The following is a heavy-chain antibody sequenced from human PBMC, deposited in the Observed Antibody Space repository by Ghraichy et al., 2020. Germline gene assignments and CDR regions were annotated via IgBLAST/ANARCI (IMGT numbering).Heavy chain of an antibody. Sequence: LSLTCAASGFTFSDYYMSWIRQAPGKGLEWVSYISSSGSTIYYADSVKGRFTISRDNAKNSLYLQMNSLRAEDTAVYYCAREIYYDFWSGPRPYFDYWGQGTLVTVSS. V-gene: IGHV3-11*01. CDR1: GFTFSDYY. CDR2: ISSSGSTI. D-gene: IGHD3-3*01. J-gene: IGHJ4*02. CDR3: AREIYYDFWSGPRPYFDY.